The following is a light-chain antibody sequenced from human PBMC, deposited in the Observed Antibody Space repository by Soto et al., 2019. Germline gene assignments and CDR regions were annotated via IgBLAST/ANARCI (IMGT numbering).Light chain of an antibody. CDR2: AAS. CDR1: QGIRNE. CDR3: QQYYSYPRT. Sequence: AIQMTQSPSSLSASVVDRFSITFLASQGIRNELGWYQQKPGKAPELLIRAASTLQSGVPSRFSGSGSGTDFTLTISCLQSEDFATYYCQQYYSYPRTFGQGTKVDIK. J-gene: IGKJ1*01. V-gene: IGKV1-6*01.